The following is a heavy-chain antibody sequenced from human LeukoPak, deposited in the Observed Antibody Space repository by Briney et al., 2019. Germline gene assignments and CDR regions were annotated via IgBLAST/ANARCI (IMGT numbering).Heavy chain of an antibody. V-gene: IGHV1-69*05. D-gene: IGHD3-22*01. CDR3: ARERRYYDSSGYQDLEYFQH. CDR2: IIPIFGTA. Sequence: ASVKVSCKASGGTFSSYAISWVRQAPGQGLEWMARIIPIFGTANYAQKFQGRVTITTDESTSTAYMELSSLRSEDTAVYYCARERRYYDSSGYQDLEYFQHWGQGTLVTVSS. CDR1: GGTFSSYA. J-gene: IGHJ1*01.